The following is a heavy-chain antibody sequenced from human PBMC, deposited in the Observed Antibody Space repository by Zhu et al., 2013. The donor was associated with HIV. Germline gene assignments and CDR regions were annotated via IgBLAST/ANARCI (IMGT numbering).Heavy chain of an antibody. CDR1: GYSFTTYY. CDR2: IYPRGGNT. D-gene: IGHD6-13*01. CDR3: ARGDSRLLDP. J-gene: IGHJ5*02. Sequence: QVQLVQSGTEVKKPGASVKVSCQASGYSFTTYYMHWVRQAPGQGLEWMGIIYPRGGNTNYAQKFQGRITVTSDTSTNTVYMKLSSLRSEDTAVYFCARGDSRLLDPWGQGTLVTVSS. V-gene: IGHV1-46*01.